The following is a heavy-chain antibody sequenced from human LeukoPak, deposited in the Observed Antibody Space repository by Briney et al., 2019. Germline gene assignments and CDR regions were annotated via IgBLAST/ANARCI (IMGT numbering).Heavy chain of an antibody. CDR1: GFTFSSYS. D-gene: IGHD1-1*01. Sequence: GGSLRLSCAASGFTFSSYSMNWVRQAPGKGLEWVSSISSSSSYIYYADSVKGRFTISRDNAKNSLYLQMNSLRAEDTAVYYCARGGTTGMRGTFDYWGQGTLVTVSS. CDR2: ISSSSSYI. CDR3: ARGGTTGMRGTFDY. J-gene: IGHJ4*02. V-gene: IGHV3-21*01.